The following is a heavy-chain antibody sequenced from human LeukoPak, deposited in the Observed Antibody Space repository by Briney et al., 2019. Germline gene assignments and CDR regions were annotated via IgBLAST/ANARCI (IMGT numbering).Heavy chain of an antibody. J-gene: IGHJ4*02. CDR2: IWNDGRNK. V-gene: IGHV3-33*06. CDR3: AKLRAVAGPFDY. Sequence: GGSLRLSCAASGFTLSRYGMHWVRQAPGKGLEWVAVIWNDGRNKYYADSVKGRFTISRDNSKNTLYLQMNSLRAEDTAVYYCAKLRAVAGPFDYWGQGTLVTVSS. CDR1: GFTLSRYG. D-gene: IGHD6-19*01.